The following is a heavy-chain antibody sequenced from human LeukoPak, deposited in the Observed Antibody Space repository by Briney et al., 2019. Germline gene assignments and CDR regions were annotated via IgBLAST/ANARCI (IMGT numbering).Heavy chain of an antibody. J-gene: IGHJ6*03. CDR3: ARGDDYYYYMDV. CDR1: GGTFSSYA. CDR2: IIPIFGTA. V-gene: IGHV1-69*13. Sequence: SVKVSCKASGGTFSSYAISWVRQAPGQGLEWMGGIIPIFGTANYAQKFQGRVTITADESTSTAYMELSSLRSEDTAVYYCARGDDYYYYMDVWGKGTTVTVSS.